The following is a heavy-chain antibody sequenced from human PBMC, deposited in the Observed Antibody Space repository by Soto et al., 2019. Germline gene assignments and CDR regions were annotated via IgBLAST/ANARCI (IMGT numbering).Heavy chain of an antibody. Sequence: GGSLRLSCAASGFTFDDYAMHWVRQAPGKGLEWVSGISWNSGSIGYADSVKGRFTISRDNAKNSLYLQMNSLRAEDTAVYYCAKLAGVTMVRGVIDYWGQGTLVTVSS. D-gene: IGHD3-10*01. CDR1: GFTFDDYA. V-gene: IGHV3-9*01. J-gene: IGHJ4*02. CDR3: AKLAGVTMVRGVIDY. CDR2: ISWNSGSI.